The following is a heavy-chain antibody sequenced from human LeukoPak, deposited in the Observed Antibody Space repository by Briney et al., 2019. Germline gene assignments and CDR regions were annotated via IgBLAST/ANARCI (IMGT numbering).Heavy chain of an antibody. Sequence: SETLSLTCTVSGGSISSYYWSWIRQPAGKGLEWVGRIHTSGNTNYNPSLKSRVTMSVDTSKNQSSLKLNSVTAADTAAYYCARHGFYGIALDYWGQGTLVTVSS. J-gene: IGHJ4*02. CDR1: GGSISSYY. CDR2: IHTSGNT. V-gene: IGHV4-4*07. CDR3: ARHGFYGIALDY. D-gene: IGHD2/OR15-2a*01.